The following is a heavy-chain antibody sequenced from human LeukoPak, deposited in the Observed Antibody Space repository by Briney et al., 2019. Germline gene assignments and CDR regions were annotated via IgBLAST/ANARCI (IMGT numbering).Heavy chain of an antibody. J-gene: IGHJ4*02. Sequence: SETLSLTCAVYGGSFSGYYWSWIRQPPGKGLEWIGEINHSGSTNYNPSLKSRVTISVDTSKHQFSLKLSSVTAADTAVYYCARRSGRRFDYWGQGTLVTVSS. CDR2: INHSGST. V-gene: IGHV4-34*01. CDR1: GGSFSGYY. CDR3: ARRSGRRFDY. D-gene: IGHD2-15*01.